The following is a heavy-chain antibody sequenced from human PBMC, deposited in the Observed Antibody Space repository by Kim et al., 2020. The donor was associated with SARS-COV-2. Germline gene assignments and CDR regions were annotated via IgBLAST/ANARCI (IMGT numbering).Heavy chain of an antibody. CDR1: GYTFTSYG. J-gene: IGHJ3*02. V-gene: IGHV1-18*01. CDR3: ARDRELLRAFDI. CDR2: ISAYNGNT. D-gene: IGHD1-26*01. Sequence: ASVKVSCKASGYTFTSYGISWVRQAPGQGLEWMGWISAYNGNTNYAQKLQGRVTMTTDTSTSTAYMELRSLRYDDTAVYYCARDRELLRAFDIWGQGTMVTVSS.